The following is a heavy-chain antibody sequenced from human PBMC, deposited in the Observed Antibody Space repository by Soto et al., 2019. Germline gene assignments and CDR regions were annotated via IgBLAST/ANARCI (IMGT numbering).Heavy chain of an antibody. CDR2: IWYDGSNK. CDR1: GFTFSSYG. Sequence: GGSLRLSCAASGFTFSSYGMHWVRQAPGKGLEWVAVIWYDGSNKYYADSVKGRFTISRDNSKNTLYLQMNSLRAEDTAVYYCARANSDPYYYDSSGYYYVWGQGTLVTVSS. J-gene: IGHJ4*02. D-gene: IGHD3-22*01. V-gene: IGHV3-33*01. CDR3: ARANSDPYYYDSSGYYYV.